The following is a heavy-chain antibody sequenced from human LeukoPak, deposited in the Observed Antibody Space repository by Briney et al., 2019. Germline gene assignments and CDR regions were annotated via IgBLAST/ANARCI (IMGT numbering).Heavy chain of an antibody. V-gene: IGHV3-48*04. CDR1: GFTFSSYW. J-gene: IGHJ4*02. D-gene: IGHD5-18*01. CDR3: AREGGYSYGLDY. Sequence: PGGSLRLSCAASGFTFSSYWMHWVRQAPGKGLEWVSYISSSGSTIYYADSVKGRFTISRDNAKNSLYLQMNSLRAEDTAVYYCAREGGYSYGLDYWGQGTLVTVSS. CDR2: ISSSGSTI.